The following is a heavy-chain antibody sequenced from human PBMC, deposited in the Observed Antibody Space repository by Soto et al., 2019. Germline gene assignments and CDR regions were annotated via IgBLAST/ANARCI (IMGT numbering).Heavy chain of an antibody. J-gene: IGHJ4*02. V-gene: IGHV1-2*04. CDR2: INPNSGGT. D-gene: IGHD2-8*01. Sequence: ASVKVSCKASGYTFTGYYMHWVRQAPGQGLEWMGWINPNSGGTNYAQKFQGWVTMTRDTSISTAYMELSRLRSYDTAVYYCARPHCTNGVCPIDYWGQGTLVNVSS. CDR3: ARPHCTNGVCPIDY. CDR1: GYTFTGYY.